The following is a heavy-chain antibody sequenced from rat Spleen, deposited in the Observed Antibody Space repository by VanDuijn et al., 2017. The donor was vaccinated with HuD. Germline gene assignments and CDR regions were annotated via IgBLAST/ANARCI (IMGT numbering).Heavy chain of an antibody. CDR2: ISYDGSST. J-gene: IGHJ2*01. Sequence: EVQLVESDGGLVQPGGSLKVSCAASGFTLSDYNMAWVRQAPTKGLEWVATISYDGSSTYYRDSVKGRFTISRDNDKSTLHLQMDSLRSEDTAPYYCTTWDYYDNRFDYWGQGVMVTVSS. V-gene: IGHV5-29*01. CDR3: TTWDYYDNRFDY. D-gene: IGHD1-6*01. CDR1: GFTLSDYN.